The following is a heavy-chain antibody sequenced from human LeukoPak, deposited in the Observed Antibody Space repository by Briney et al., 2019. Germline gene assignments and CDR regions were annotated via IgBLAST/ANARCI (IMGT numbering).Heavy chain of an antibody. Sequence: GGSLRLSCAASGFTFSNYAMNWVRQAPGKGLEWVSGISGRGGSTFYVDSVKGRFTISRDNSKNTLYLQMNSLRAEDTAIYYCARDDYGETFDYWGQGTLATVSS. D-gene: IGHD4-17*01. CDR1: GFTFSNYA. J-gene: IGHJ4*02. CDR3: ARDDYGETFDY. CDR2: ISGRGGST. V-gene: IGHV3-23*01.